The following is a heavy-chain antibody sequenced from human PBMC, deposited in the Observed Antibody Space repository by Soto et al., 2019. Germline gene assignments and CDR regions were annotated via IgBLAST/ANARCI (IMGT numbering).Heavy chain of an antibody. CDR3: ARGLEYSSWDDTYSFDY. D-gene: IGHD6-6*01. CDR1: GGPFSSYA. V-gene: IGHV1-69*11. J-gene: IGHJ4*02. Sequence: QVQLVQSGAEVKKPGSSVKFSCKASGGPFSSYAISWVRQAPGQGLAWMGGIIPILGTANYAQKFQGRVTITADESTSTAYMELSSLRSEDTAVYYCARGLEYSSWDDTYSFDYWGQGTLVTVSS. CDR2: IIPILGTA.